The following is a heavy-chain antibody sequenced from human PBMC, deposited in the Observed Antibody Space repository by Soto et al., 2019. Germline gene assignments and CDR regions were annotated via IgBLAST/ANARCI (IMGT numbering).Heavy chain of an antibody. Sequence: QVQLVESGGGVVQPGRSLRLSCAASGFTFSSYGMHWVRQAPGKGLERVAVIWYDGSNKYYADSVKGRFTISRDNSKNRLYLQMNSLRAEDTAVYYCARVRYGDYGGNWFDPWGQGTLVTVSS. CDR3: ARVRYGDYGGNWFDP. V-gene: IGHV3-33*01. CDR2: IWYDGSNK. J-gene: IGHJ5*02. D-gene: IGHD4-17*01. CDR1: GFTFSSYG.